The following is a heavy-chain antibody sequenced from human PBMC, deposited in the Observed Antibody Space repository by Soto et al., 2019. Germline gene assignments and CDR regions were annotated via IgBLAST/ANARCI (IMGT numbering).Heavy chain of an antibody. J-gene: IGHJ3*02. CDR3: PRDRGDDSSGYYYSPDAFDI. Sequence: EVQLVESGGGLVKPGGSLRLSCAASGFTFSSYSMNWVRQAPGKGLEWVSSISSRSSYIYYADSVKGRFTISRDNAKKSLYLQMNSLRAEDTAVYYCPRDRGDDSSGYYYSPDAFDIWGQGTMVTVSS. V-gene: IGHV3-21*01. D-gene: IGHD3-22*01. CDR1: GFTFSSYS. CDR2: ISSRSSYI.